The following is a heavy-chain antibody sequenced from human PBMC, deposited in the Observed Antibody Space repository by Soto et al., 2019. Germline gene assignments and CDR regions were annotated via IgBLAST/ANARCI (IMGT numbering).Heavy chain of an antibody. CDR3: ANNPLSTTGGMEYFQH. CDR1: GFIFSNYA. D-gene: IGHD1-26*01. V-gene: IGHV3-23*01. J-gene: IGHJ1*01. Sequence: EVQLLESGGGLVQPGGSLRLSCAASGFIFSNYALSWVRQAPGMRLEWVSSIKNTGGSTYYADSVKGRFTISRDNSKNTLYLNMNSLRAEDTAVYCCANNPLSTTGGMEYFQHGGRGTLVTVSS. CDR2: IKNTGGST.